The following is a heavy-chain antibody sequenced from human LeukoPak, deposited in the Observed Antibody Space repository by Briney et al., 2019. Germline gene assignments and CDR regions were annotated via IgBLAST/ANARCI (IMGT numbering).Heavy chain of an antibody. J-gene: IGHJ6*03. V-gene: IGHV3-7*01. Sequence: PGGSLRLSCAASGSTVSSNLMSWVRQAPGKGLEWVANIKQDGSEKYYVDSVKGRFTISRDNAKNSLYLKMNSLRADDTAVYYCARNPYYDFWRGYSPAYYMDLWGKGTTVTVSS. D-gene: IGHD3-3*01. CDR1: GSTVSSNL. CDR3: ARNPYYDFWRGYSPAYYMDL. CDR2: IKQDGSEK.